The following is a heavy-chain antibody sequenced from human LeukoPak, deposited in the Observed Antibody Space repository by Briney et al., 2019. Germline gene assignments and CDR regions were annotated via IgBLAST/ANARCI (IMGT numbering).Heavy chain of an antibody. CDR3: AREEVSVISDTCCSGLGY. J-gene: IGHJ4*02. D-gene: IGHD3-10*01. Sequence: ASVKVSCKASGYTFTGFYIHWVRQAPGQGLEWMGWTNPNSGGTNYAQKLQGRVTMTRDTSINTAYMELGSLRSDDTAVYYCAREEVSVISDTCCSGLGYWGQGTLVTVSS. CDR2: TNPNSGGT. CDR1: GYTFTGFY. V-gene: IGHV1-2*02.